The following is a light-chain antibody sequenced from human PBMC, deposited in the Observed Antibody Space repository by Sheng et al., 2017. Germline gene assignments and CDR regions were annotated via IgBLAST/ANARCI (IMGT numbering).Light chain of an antibody. CDR3: SSYTSSSTLWV. J-gene: IGLJ3*02. V-gene: IGLV2-14*03. CDR1: SSDVGAYNF. CDR2: DVS. Sequence: QSALTQPASVSGSPGQSITISCTGTSSDVGAYNFVSWYQQHPGKAPKVMIYDVSNRPSGVFNRFSGSKSGNTASLTISGLQAEDEADYYCSSYTSSSTLWVFGGGTKLTVL.